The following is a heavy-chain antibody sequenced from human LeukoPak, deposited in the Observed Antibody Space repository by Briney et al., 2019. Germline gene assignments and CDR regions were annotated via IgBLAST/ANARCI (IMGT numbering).Heavy chain of an antibody. CDR2: IYYSGST. D-gene: IGHD6-13*01. CDR1: GGSISSGGYY. CDR3: ARDSLSSSWSAEYFQH. J-gene: IGHJ1*01. V-gene: IGHV4-31*03. Sequence: SETLSLTCSVSGGSISSGGYYWSWIRQHPGKGLEWIGYIYYSGSTYYNPSLKSRVTISVDTSKNQFSLQLNSVTPEDTAVYYCARDSLSSSWSAEYFQHWGQGTLVTVSS.